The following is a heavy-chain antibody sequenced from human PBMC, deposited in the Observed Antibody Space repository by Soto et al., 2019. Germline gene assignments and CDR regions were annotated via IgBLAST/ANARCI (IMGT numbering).Heavy chain of an antibody. Sequence: QLQVQESGPGLVKPSETLSLTCTVSGGSISSCSYYWGWIRQPPGKGLEWIGSIYCSGSTSYNPSLKSRVTISVDTSKNQFSLKLSSVTAADTAVYYCARHDAASGDESVDYWGQGTLVTVSS. CDR1: GGSISSCSYY. CDR3: ARHDAASGDESVDY. J-gene: IGHJ4*02. D-gene: IGHD2-21*02. CDR2: IYCSGST. V-gene: IGHV4-39*01.